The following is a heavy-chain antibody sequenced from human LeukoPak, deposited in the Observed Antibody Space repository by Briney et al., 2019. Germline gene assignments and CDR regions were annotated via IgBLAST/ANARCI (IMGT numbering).Heavy chain of an antibody. Sequence: SETLSLTCAVYGGSFSGYYWSWIHQPPGKGLEWIGEINHSGSTNYNPSLKSRVTISVDTSKNQFSLKLSSVTAADTAVYYCARGCFRGYYYYYMDVWGKGTTVTVSS. V-gene: IGHV4-34*01. CDR1: GGSFSGYY. D-gene: IGHD2-15*01. CDR3: ARGCFRGYYYYYMDV. J-gene: IGHJ6*03. CDR2: INHSGST.